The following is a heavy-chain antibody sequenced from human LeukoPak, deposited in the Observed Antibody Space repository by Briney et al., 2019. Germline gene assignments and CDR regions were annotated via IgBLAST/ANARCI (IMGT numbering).Heavy chain of an antibody. CDR2: IYYSGST. D-gene: IGHD3-10*01. J-gene: IGHJ4*02. CDR1: GGSLSSYY. V-gene: IGHV4-59*08. Sequence: SETLSLTCPVSGGSLSSYYWSWIRQPPGKGLEWIGYIYYSGSTNYNPSLKSRVTISVDTSKNQFSLKLSSVTAADTAVYYCASELLWFGELLSNNFDYWGQGTLVTVSS. CDR3: ASELLWFGELLSNNFDY.